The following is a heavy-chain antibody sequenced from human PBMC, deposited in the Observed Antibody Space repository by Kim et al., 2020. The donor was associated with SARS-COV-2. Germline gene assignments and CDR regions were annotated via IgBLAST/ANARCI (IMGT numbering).Heavy chain of an antibody. Sequence: ASVKVSCKASGYTFTSYGISWVRQAPGQGLEWMGWISAYNGNTNYAQKLQGRVTMTTDTSTSTAYMELRSLRSDDTAVYYCASSYDFWSGNKGHYGMDVWGQGTTVTVSS. CDR1: GYTFTSYG. CDR2: ISAYNGNT. V-gene: IGHV1-18*04. CDR3: ASSYDFWSGNKGHYGMDV. D-gene: IGHD3-3*01. J-gene: IGHJ6*02.